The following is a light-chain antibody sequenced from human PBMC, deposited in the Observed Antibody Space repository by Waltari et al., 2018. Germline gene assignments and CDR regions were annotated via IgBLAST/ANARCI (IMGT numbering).Light chain of an antibody. CDR1: QSVSSH. J-gene: IGKJ2*01. CDR2: GGS. V-gene: IGKV3-15*01. CDR3: QQYSDWPYT. Sequence: EIVMTQSPGTLSVSPGERLTLSCRASQSVSSHLAWYQQKPGQAPTLLIDGGSTRATGMPARFSGSGSGTEFTLTISSLQSEDFADYYCQQYSDWPYTFGQGTKLEIK.